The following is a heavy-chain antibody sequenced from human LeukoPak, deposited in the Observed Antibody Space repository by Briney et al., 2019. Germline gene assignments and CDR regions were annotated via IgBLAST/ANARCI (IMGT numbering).Heavy chain of an antibody. D-gene: IGHD2-15*01. CDR1: GFTFSSYW. CDR3: ARAYCSGGSCYRAHYYYYYMDV. V-gene: IGHV3-74*01. Sequence: GGSLRLSCAASGFTFSSYWMHWVRQAPGKGLVWVSRINSDGSSTSYADSVKGRFTISRDNAKKPLYLQMNSLRAEDTAVYYCARAYCSGGSCYRAHYYYYYMDVWGKGTTVTVSS. CDR2: INSDGSST. J-gene: IGHJ6*03.